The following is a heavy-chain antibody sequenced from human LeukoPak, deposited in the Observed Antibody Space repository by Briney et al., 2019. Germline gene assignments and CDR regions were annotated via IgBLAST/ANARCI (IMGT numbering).Heavy chain of an antibody. J-gene: IGHJ4*02. CDR1: GFTFSSYG. CDR3: ARDLSY. V-gene: IGHV3-33*01. CDR2: IWYDGSNK. Sequence: GGSLRLSCAASGFTFSSYGMHWVRQAPSKGLEWVAVIWYDGSNKYYADSVKGRFTISRDNAKNSLYLQMNTLRVEDTAVYYCARDLSYWGQGTLVTVSS.